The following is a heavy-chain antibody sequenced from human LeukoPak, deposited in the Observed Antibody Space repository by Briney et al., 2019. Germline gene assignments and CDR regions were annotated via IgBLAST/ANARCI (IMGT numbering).Heavy chain of an antibody. CDR1: GGSFSGYY. D-gene: IGHD3-3*01. CDR2: INHSGST. Sequence: SETLSLTCAVYGGSFSGYYWSWIRQPPGKGLEWIGDINHSGSTNYNPSLKSRVTISVDTSKNQFSLKLSSVTAADTAVYYCARGGGRITIFGVGTRFDPWGQGTLVTVSS. CDR3: ARGGGRITIFGVGTRFDP. V-gene: IGHV4-34*01. J-gene: IGHJ5*02.